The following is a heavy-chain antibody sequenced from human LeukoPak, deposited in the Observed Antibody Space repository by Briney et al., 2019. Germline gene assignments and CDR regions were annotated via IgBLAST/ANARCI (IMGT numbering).Heavy chain of an antibody. CDR2: IYSGGST. Sequence: GGSLRLSCAASGFSVSSNYISWVRQAPGKGLEWGSIIYSGGSTYYADSVKGRFTISRDNSKNTLYLQMNSLRAEDTAVYYCARANWGHPMYYFDYWGQGTLVTVSS. CDR1: GFSVSSNY. D-gene: IGHD7-27*01. CDR3: ARANWGHPMYYFDY. J-gene: IGHJ4*02. V-gene: IGHV3-66*01.